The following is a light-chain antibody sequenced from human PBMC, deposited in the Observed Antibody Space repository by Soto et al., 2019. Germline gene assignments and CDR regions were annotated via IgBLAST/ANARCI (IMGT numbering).Light chain of an antibody. CDR3: QQSYSTPWT. Sequence: DIQMTQSPSSLSASVGDRVTITCRASQSISSYLNWYQQKPGKAPKLLIYAASSLQSGVPSRVSGSGSGTDFTLTISSLQPEDFATYYCQQSYSTPWTLGQGTKVDIK. V-gene: IGKV1-39*01. J-gene: IGKJ1*01. CDR1: QSISSY. CDR2: AAS.